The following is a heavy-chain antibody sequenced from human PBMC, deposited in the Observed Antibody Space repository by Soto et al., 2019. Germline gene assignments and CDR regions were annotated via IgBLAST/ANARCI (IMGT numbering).Heavy chain of an antibody. CDR2: IYYGGST. Sequence: SETLSLTCTVSGGSITGYYWTWIRQPPGKGLEWIGYIYYGGSTNYNPSLKSRVTISLDMSKNQFSLRLSSVTAADTAVYYCASFKKVTFSEATKLNDNWFDPWGQGTLVTVSS. CDR3: ASFKKVTFSEATKLNDNWFDP. J-gene: IGHJ5*02. CDR1: GGSITGYY. D-gene: IGHD5-18*01. V-gene: IGHV4-59*01.